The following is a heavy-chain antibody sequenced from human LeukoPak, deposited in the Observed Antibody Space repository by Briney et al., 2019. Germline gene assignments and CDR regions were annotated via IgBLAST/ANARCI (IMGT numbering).Heavy chain of an antibody. J-gene: IGHJ5*02. CDR2: LTRFFRRT. V-gene: IGHV1-69*05. D-gene: IGHD3-10*01. Sequence: ASVKVSCKASGGSFRTYPISWVRQAPGQGLEWMGGLTRFFRRTNYTQKFQGRLTITTDESSSTAYMELSDLRSDDTAIYYCATSESGRSWDWFAPWGQGTLVTVSS. CDR1: GGSFRTYP. CDR3: ATSESGRSWDWFAP.